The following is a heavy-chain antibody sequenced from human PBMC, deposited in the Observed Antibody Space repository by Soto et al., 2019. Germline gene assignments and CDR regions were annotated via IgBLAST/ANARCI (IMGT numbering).Heavy chain of an antibody. CDR2: IIPIFGTA. Sequence: SVKVSCKASGGTFSSYAISWVRQAPGQGLEWMGGIIPIFGTANYAQKFQGRVTITADESTSTAYMELSSLRAEDTAVYYCASDLKFRYGMDVWGQGTTVTVSS. CDR1: GGTFSSYA. V-gene: IGHV1-69*13. J-gene: IGHJ6*02. CDR3: ASDLKFRYGMDV.